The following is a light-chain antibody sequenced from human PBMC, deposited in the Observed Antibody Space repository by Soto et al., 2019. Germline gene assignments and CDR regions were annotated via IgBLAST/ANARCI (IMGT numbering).Light chain of an antibody. V-gene: IGKV1-5*01. Sequence: IQVTQSPSTLSASVGDRVTITCGASQGIGTWLAWYQHKPGKAPKLLIFDASTLESGVPSRFSGSGSGTDFTLTISSLQPDDFATYYCQQYSDSSGAFGQVTKVDI. CDR2: DAS. CDR3: QQYSDSSGA. CDR1: QGIGTW. J-gene: IGKJ1*01.